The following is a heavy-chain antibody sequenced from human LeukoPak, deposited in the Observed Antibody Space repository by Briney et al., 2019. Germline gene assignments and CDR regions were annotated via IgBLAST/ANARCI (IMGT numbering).Heavy chain of an antibody. CDR1: GGTFSSYT. CDR2: IIPILGIA. CDR3: AREGSERPHFWSGYHDAFDI. Sequence: SVKVSCKASGGTFSSYTISWVRQAPGQGLEWMGRIIPILGIANYAQKFQGRVTITADKSTSTAYMELSSLRSEDTAVYYCAREGSERPHFWSGYHDAFDIWGQGTMVTVSS. J-gene: IGHJ3*02. D-gene: IGHD3-3*02. V-gene: IGHV1-69*04.